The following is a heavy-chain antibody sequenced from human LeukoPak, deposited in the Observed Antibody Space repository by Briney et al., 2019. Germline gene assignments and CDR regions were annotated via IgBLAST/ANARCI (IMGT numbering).Heavy chain of an antibody. CDR1: GGSISSGSYY. D-gene: IGHD2-2*01. CDR2: IYTSGST. V-gene: IGHV4-61*02. J-gene: IGHJ4*02. Sequence: SETLSLTCTVSGGSISSGSYYWSWIRQPAGKGLEWIGRIYTSGSTNYNPSLKSRVTISVDTSKNQFSLKLSSVTAADTAVYYGARVLGYCSSTSCHTADYWGQGTLVTVSS. CDR3: ARVLGYCSSTSCHTADY.